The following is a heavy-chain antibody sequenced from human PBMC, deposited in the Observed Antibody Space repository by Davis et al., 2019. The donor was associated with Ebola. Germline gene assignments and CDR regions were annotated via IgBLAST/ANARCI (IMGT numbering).Heavy chain of an antibody. CDR2: ISYDGSNK. J-gene: IGHJ4*02. CDR1: GFIFSSYA. D-gene: IGHD2-15*01. CDR3: ARDHGYCSGGSCYSSYFDY. V-gene: IGHV3-30-3*01. Sequence: GESLKISCAASGFIFSSYAMHWVRQAPGKGLEWVAVISYDGSNKYYADSVKGRFTISRDNSKNTLYLQMISLRAEDTAVYYCARDHGYCSGGSCYSSYFDYWGQGTLVTVSS.